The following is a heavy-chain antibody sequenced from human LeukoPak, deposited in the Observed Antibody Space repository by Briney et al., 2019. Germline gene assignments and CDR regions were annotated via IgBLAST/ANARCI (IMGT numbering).Heavy chain of an antibody. CDR3: ARRGTVTTRLFDY. CDR1: GYSFTSYW. V-gene: IGHV5-51*01. D-gene: IGHD4-11*01. J-gene: IGHJ4*02. Sequence: GESLKISCKGSGYSFTSYWIGWVRQKPGKGLEWMGIIYPGDSDTRYSPSFQGQVTISADKSISTAYLQWSSLKASDTAMYYCARRGTVTTRLFDYWGQGTLVTVSS. CDR2: IYPGDSDT.